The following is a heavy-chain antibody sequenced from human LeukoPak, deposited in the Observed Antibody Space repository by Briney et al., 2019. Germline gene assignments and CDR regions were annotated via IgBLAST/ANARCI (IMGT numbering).Heavy chain of an antibody. CDR1: GGSISSGRYY. CDR2: IYTSGST. CDR3: AREGDRGDCCLDV. D-gene: IGHD2-21*02. Sequence: PSETLSLTRTVSGGSISSGRYYWSWIRQPAGKGLEWIGRIYTSGSTNYNPSLKSRVTISVDTSKHQFSLKLSSVTAADTAVYYCAREGDRGDCCLDVWGKGTTVTISS. J-gene: IGHJ6*04. V-gene: IGHV4-61*02.